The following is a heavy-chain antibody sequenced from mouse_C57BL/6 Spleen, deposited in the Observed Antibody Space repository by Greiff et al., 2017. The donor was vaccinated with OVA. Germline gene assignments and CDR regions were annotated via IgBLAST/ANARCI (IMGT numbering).Heavy chain of an antibody. J-gene: IGHJ4*01. V-gene: IGHV1-63*01. CDR1: GYTFTNYW. CDR3: ARARGMDY. Sequence: VQRVESGAELVRPGTSVKMSCKASGYTFTNYWIGWAKQRPGHGLEWIGDIYPGGGYTNYNEKFKGKATLTADKSSSTAYMQFSSLTSEDSAIYYCARARGMDYWGQGTSVTVSS. CDR2: IYPGGGYT.